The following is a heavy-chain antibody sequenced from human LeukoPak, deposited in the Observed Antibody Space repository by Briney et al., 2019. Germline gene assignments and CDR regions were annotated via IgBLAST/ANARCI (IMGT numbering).Heavy chain of an antibody. CDR1: GFTFDDYA. CDR3: AKAGSSWYYFDY. Sequence: ETGGSLRLSCAASGFTFDDYAMHWVRQAPGNGLEWVSGISWNSGSIGYADSVKGRFTISRDNAKNSLYLQMNSLRAEDMALYYCAKAGSSWYYFDYWGQGTLVTVSS. D-gene: IGHD6-13*01. V-gene: IGHV3-9*03. J-gene: IGHJ4*02. CDR2: ISWNSGSI.